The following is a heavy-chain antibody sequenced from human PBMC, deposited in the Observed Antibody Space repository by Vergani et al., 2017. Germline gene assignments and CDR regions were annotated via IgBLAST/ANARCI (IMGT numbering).Heavy chain of an antibody. V-gene: IGHV4-61*02. Sequence: QVQLQESGPGLLKPSQTLSLTCTVSGASVSRGTYYWTWIRQPAGKKLEWIVRMYTSGHTIYTPSLESRVTMSVDTSKNQFSQQLSSVTAADTAVYYCARSSHCINCYSEGPNGPGYYYMDVWGKGTTVTVSS. D-gene: IGHD2-21*01. CDR1: GASVSRGTYY. J-gene: IGHJ6*03. CDR2: MYTSGHT. CDR3: ARSSHCINCYSEGPNGPGYYYMDV.